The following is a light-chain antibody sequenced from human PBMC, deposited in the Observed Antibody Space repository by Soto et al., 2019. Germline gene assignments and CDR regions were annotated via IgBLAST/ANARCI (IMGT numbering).Light chain of an antibody. CDR1: QDIRND. V-gene: IGKV1-17*01. J-gene: IGKJ1*01. CDR3: LQTSNYPLT. CDR2: TAS. Sequence: IQMTQSPSSLSAFVGDRVTLTCRASQDIRNDLVWLQQKPGKAPKRLIYTASSLQSGAPSRFSGSGSGTEFTLTISSLQPEDFGTYYCLQTSNYPLTFGQGTKVEIK.